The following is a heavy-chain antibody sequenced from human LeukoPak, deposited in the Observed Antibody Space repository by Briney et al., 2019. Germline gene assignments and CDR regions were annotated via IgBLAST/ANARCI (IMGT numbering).Heavy chain of an antibody. CDR2: IYYSGST. CDR3: ARISSYYDSSGYTFDY. V-gene: IGHV4-39*07. J-gene: IGHJ4*02. D-gene: IGHD3-22*01. CDR1: GGSIISSSYY. Sequence: SETLSLTCTVSGGSIISSSYYWGWIRQPPGKGLEWIGSIYYSGSTYYNPSLKSRVTISVDTSKNQFSLKLSSVTAADTAVYYCARISSYYDSSGYTFDYWGQGTLVTVSS.